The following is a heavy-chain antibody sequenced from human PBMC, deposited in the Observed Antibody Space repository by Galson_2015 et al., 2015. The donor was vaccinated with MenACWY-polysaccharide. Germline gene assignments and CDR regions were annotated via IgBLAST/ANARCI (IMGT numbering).Heavy chain of an antibody. V-gene: IGHV3-30*18. CDR2: IPYDGSDK. CDR3: AKPFCGGNSYGAFNI. D-gene: IGHD4-23*01. CDR1: GFPFSSYA. Sequence: SLRLSCAASGFPFSSYAIHWVRQAPGKGLEWVAVIPYDGSDKYYADSVKGRFTISRDNPKNTLYLQMNSLRAEDTAVYYCAKPFCGGNSYGAFNIWGQGTMVTVSS. J-gene: IGHJ3*02.